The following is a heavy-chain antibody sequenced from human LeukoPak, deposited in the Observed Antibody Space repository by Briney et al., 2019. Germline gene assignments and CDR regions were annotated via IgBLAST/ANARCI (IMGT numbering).Heavy chain of an antibody. D-gene: IGHD6-13*01. V-gene: IGHV4-59*08. Sequence: SETLSLTCTVSGGSISSYYWSWIRQPPGKGLEWIGYIYYSGSTNYNPSLKSRVTISVDTSKNQFSLKLSSVTAADTAVYYCARQGIAAAGFYGMDVWGQGTTVTVSS. CDR2: IYYSGST. CDR1: GGSISSYY. J-gene: IGHJ6*02. CDR3: ARQGIAAAGFYGMDV.